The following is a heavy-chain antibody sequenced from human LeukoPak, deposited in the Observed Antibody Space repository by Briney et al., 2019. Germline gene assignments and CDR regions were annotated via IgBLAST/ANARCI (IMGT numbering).Heavy chain of an antibody. CDR3: AAVQYWNGMDV. V-gene: IGHV4-59*08. CDR2: IYYSGST. J-gene: IGHJ6*02. D-gene: IGHD4-4*01. CDR1: GGSISSYY. Sequence: SETLSLTCTVSGGSISSYYWSWIRQPPGKGLEWIGYIYYSGSTNYNPSLKSRVTISVDTSKNQFSLKLRSVTAADTAVYYCAAVQYWNGMDVWGQGTTVTVSS.